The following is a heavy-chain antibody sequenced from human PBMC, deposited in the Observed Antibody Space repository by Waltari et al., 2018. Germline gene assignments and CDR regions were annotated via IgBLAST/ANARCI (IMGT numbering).Heavy chain of an antibody. V-gene: IGHV4-38-2*01. CDR3: ASPIVGATRRTWYFDL. D-gene: IGHD1-26*01. CDR2: IYHSGST. J-gene: IGHJ2*01. CDR1: GYSISSGYT. Sequence: QVQMQESGPGLVKPSETLSLTCAVSGYSISSGYTRAWTRLPPGKGLEWIGSIYHSGSTYYNPSFKSRVTISVDTSKNQFSLKLSSVTAADTAVYYCASPIVGATRRTWYFDLWGRGTLVTVSS.